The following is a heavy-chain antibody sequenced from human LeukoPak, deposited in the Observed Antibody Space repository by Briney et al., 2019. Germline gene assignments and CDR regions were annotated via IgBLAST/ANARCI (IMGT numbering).Heavy chain of an antibody. J-gene: IGHJ5*02. CDR3: ARVTSGPPPMVRGGVPGWFDP. V-gene: IGHV4-34*01. Sequence: PSETLSLTCAVYGGSFSGYYWSWIRQPPGKGLEWIGEINHSGSTNYNPSLKSRGTISVDTSKNQFSLKLRSVTAADTAVYYCARVTSGPPPMVRGGVPGWFDPWGQGTLVTVSS. D-gene: IGHD3-10*01. CDR1: GGSFSGYY. CDR2: INHSGST.